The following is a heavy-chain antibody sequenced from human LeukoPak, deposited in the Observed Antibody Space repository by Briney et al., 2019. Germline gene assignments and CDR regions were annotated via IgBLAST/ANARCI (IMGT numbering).Heavy chain of an antibody. V-gene: IGHV4-34*01. CDR3: ARGGYGDYYFDY. J-gene: IGHJ4*02. D-gene: IGHD4-17*01. CDR2: INHSGGT. Sequence: PSETLSLTCAVYGGSFSGFYWSWIRQPPGKGLEWIGEINHSGGTNYNPSLKSRVTISVDTSKNQFSLKLSSVTAADTAVYYCARGGYGDYYFDYWGQGTLVTVSS. CDR1: GGSFSGFY.